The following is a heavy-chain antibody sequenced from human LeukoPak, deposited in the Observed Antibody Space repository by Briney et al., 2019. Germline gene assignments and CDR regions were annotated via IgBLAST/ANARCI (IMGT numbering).Heavy chain of an antibody. V-gene: IGHV4-30-2*01. CDR3: AKSGDYCLDY. CDR2: ICRSGNT. CDR1: GGSIGIGGSP. Sequence: SETLSLTCDVSGGSIGIGGSPWSWIRQPPGKGLDWTGSICRSGNTECNPSLKSRVTISVDKSKNQFSLKLTSVTAADTAVYYCAKSGDYCLDYWGPGTLVTVSS. D-gene: IGHD3-3*01. J-gene: IGHJ4*02.